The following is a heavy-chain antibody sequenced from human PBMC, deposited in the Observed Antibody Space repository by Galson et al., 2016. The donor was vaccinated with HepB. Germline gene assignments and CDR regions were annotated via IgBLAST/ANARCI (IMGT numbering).Heavy chain of an antibody. Sequence: SVKVSCKASGYIFSSCSIDWVRQAPGQGLEWLGIVNPNDGSTNYAQRFQGRVIMTRDTSTSTVYMELTTLTSEDTAVYYCARHRPNYGDHGDYWGQGILVIVSS. CDR1: GYIFSSCS. J-gene: IGHJ4*02. CDR3: ARHRPNYGDHGDY. D-gene: IGHD4-17*01. V-gene: IGHV1-46*01. CDR2: VNPNDGST.